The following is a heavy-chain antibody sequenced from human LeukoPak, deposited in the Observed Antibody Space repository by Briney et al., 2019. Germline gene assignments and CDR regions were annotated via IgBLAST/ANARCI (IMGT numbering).Heavy chain of an antibody. D-gene: IGHD4-17*01. V-gene: IGHV3-48*04. CDR2: ISSSSSAI. CDR3: ARVVAIHSVTPFDS. Sequence: RAGGSLRLSCAASGFTFSSYNMNWVRQAPGKGLEWVSYISSSSSAISYADSVKGRFTISRDNAKNSLYLQMDSLRAEDTALYYCARVVAIHSVTPFDSWGQGTLVTVSS. J-gene: IGHJ4*02. CDR1: GFTFSSYN.